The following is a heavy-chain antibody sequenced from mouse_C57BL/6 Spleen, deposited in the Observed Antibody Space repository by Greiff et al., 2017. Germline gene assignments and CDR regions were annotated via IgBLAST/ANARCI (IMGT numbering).Heavy chain of an antibody. CDR2: IYPGDGDT. V-gene: IGHV1-80*01. Sequence: QVHVKQSGAELVKPGASVKISCKASGYAFSSYWMNWVKQRPGKGLEWIGQIYPGDGDTNYNGKFKGKATLTADKSSSTAYMQLSSLTSEDSAVYFCASRTLILYDQGAMDYWGQGTSVTVSS. D-gene: IGHD2-3*01. CDR3: ASRTLILYDQGAMDY. J-gene: IGHJ4*01. CDR1: GYAFSSYW.